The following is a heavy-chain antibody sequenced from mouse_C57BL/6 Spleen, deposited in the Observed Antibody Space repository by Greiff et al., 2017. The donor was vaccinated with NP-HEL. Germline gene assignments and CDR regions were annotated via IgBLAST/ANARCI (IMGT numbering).Heavy chain of an antibody. CDR3: TTGDGYFHWYFDV. Sequence: VQLKESGAELVRPGASVKLSCTASGFNIKDYYMHWVKQRPEQGLEWIGRIDPEDGDTEYAPKFQGKATMTADTSSNPAYLQLSSLTSEDTAVYYCTTGDGYFHWYFDVWGTGTTVTVSS. CDR1: GFNIKDYY. V-gene: IGHV14-1*01. D-gene: IGHD2-3*01. CDR2: IDPEDGDT. J-gene: IGHJ1*03.